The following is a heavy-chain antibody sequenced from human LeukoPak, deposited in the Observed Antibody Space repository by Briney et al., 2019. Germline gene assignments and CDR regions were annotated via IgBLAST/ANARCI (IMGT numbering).Heavy chain of an antibody. CDR2: ISSSSAYI. CDR3: ARQAVARPFDL. J-gene: IGHJ3*01. Sequence: GVLRLSCVASGFIFSDYSMDWVRQAPGKGLEWVSSISSSSAYIFYSDSVKGRFTISRDNAQSSLYLQMNSLRGGDTAVYYCARQAVARPFDLWGQGTMVAVSS. CDR1: GFIFSDYS. V-gene: IGHV3-21*06.